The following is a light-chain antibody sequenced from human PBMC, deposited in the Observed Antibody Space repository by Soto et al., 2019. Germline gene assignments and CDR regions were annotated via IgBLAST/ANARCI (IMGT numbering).Light chain of an antibody. V-gene: IGKV1-9*01. CDR2: AAS. J-gene: IGKJ4*01. CDR3: QHLNSYPLT. CDR1: QGISSY. Sequence: DIQLTQSPSFLSASVGDRVTITCRASQGISSYLAWYQQNPGKAPKLLIYAASTLQSGVPSRFSGSGSGTEFTLTISSLQPEDFATYYCQHLNSYPLTFGGGTKAEIK.